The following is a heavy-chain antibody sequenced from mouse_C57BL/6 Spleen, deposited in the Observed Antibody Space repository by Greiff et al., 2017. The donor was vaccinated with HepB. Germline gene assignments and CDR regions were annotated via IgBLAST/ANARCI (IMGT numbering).Heavy chain of an antibody. D-gene: IGHD4-1*01. CDR1: GYTFTSYW. CDR2: IDPSDSYT. Sequence: QVQLQQPGAELVMPGASVKLSCKASGYTFTSYWMHWVKQRPGQGLEWIGEIDPSDSYTNYNQKFKGKSTLTVDKSSSTAYMQLSSLTSEDSAVYYCARIETGLAYWGQGTLVTVSA. CDR3: ARIETGLAY. V-gene: IGHV1-69*01. J-gene: IGHJ3*01.